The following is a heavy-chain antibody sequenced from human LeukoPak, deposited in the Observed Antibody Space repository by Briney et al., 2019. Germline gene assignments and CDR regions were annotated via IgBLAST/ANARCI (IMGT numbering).Heavy chain of an antibody. Sequence: GGSLRLSCAASGFIFSSYGMHWVRQAPGKGLEWVAFLRSDGSHKCYADSVKGRFTISRDNSKNTLYLQMNSLKGDDTAVYYCAKDIAVAGTPTNPFDYWGQGTLVTVSS. CDR1: GFIFSSYG. CDR3: AKDIAVAGTPTNPFDY. J-gene: IGHJ4*02. V-gene: IGHV3-30*02. CDR2: LRSDGSHK. D-gene: IGHD6-19*01.